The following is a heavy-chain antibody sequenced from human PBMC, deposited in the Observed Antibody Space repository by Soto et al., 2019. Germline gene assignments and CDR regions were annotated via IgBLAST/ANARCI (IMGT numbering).Heavy chain of an antibody. CDR3: SRAGAYGSFYFFDY. D-gene: IGHD3-10*01. J-gene: IGHJ4*02. CDR2: TSAYNGNT. V-gene: IGHV1-18*01. Sequence: AASVKVSCKASGYTFSNFGFTWVRQAPGQGLEWMGWTSAYNGNTDFAQKFQGRVTMTTDTSTSTAYMELWYLTSDDTAVYYCSRAGAYGSFYFFDYWGQGTLVTVSS. CDR1: GYTFSNFG.